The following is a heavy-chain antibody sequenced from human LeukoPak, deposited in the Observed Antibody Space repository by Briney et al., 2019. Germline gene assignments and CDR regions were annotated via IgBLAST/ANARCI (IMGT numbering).Heavy chain of an antibody. D-gene: IGHD1-7*01. Sequence: ASVRVSCKASGYTFSDYYLHWVRQAPGQGLEWMGWVGPYSGDAKFAQKFQGRVSMTRDTSITTAYMEMSSLRPDDPAVFYCARGGLALPAQADYWGQGTLLTVSS. J-gene: IGHJ4*02. V-gene: IGHV1-2*02. CDR1: GYTFSDYY. CDR3: ARGGLALPAQADY. CDR2: VGPYSGDA.